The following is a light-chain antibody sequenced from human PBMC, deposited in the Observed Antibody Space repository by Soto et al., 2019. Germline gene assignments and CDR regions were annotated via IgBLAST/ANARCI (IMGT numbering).Light chain of an antibody. Sequence: SVLTQPPSASGTPGQRVTISCSGSSSNIGSNTVNWYHHLPGTAPKLLLYANDQRPSGVPDRFSGAKSGTSASLAISGLQSDDEADYYCAAWDDSLNGVVFGGGTKLTVL. J-gene: IGLJ2*01. CDR1: SSNIGSNT. CDR2: AND. CDR3: AAWDDSLNGVV. V-gene: IGLV1-44*01.